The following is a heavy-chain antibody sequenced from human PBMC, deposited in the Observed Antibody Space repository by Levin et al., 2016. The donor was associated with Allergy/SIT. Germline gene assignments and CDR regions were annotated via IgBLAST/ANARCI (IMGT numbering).Heavy chain of an antibody. J-gene: IGHJ6*02. V-gene: IGHV5-51*01. Sequence: GESLKISCKASGYSFTSYWIGWVRQTAGKGLEWVGIVYPGDSYSNYSPSFQGHVSISVDKSINTAYLYWSSLKASDTATYYCARIRAFCSGDDCQHYAMDAWGQGTTVTVS. CDR3: ARIRAFCSGDDCQHYAMDA. D-gene: IGHD2-15*01. CDR2: VYPGDSYS. CDR1: GYSFTSYW.